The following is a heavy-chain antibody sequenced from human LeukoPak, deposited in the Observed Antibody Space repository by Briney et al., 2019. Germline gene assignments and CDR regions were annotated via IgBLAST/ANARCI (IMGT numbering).Heavy chain of an antibody. CDR1: GGSISIYS. V-gene: IGHV3-21*01. Sequence: ETLSLTCTVSGGSISIYSVSWVRQAPGKGLEWVSSIISSGPYIYYADFVKGRFTISRDNAKNSVYLQMNSLRAEDTGVYYCARDRRFGERGFDPWGQGTLVTVSS. D-gene: IGHD3-10*01. J-gene: IGHJ5*02. CDR3: ARDRRFGERGFDP. CDR2: IISSGPYI.